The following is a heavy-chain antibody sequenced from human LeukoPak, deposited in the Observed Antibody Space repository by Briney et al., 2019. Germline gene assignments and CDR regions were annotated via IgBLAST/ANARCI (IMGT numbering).Heavy chain of an antibody. Sequence: SETLSLTCTVSGGSISSSSYYWGWIRQPPGKGLEWIGSIYYSGSTYYNPSLKSRVTISVDTSKNQFSLKLSSVTAADTAVYYCARDGSLDWLPTGWFDPWGQGTLVTVSS. V-gene: IGHV4-39*07. CDR3: ARDGSLDWLPTGWFDP. D-gene: IGHD3-9*01. J-gene: IGHJ5*02. CDR1: GGSISSSSYY. CDR2: IYYSGST.